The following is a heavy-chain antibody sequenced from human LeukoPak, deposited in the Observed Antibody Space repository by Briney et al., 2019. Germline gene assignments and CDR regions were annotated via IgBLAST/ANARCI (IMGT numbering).Heavy chain of an antibody. Sequence: QTGGSLRLSCAASGFTFSRYWMSWVRQAPGKGLEWVANIKQDGSEKNYVDSMKGRFTISRDNAKNSLYLQMNSLRAEDTAVYYCAQLNTNWFDPWGQGTLVTVSS. V-gene: IGHV3-7*01. CDR1: GFTFSRYW. J-gene: IGHJ5*02. D-gene: IGHD5-24*01. CDR3: AQLNTNWFDP. CDR2: IKQDGSEK.